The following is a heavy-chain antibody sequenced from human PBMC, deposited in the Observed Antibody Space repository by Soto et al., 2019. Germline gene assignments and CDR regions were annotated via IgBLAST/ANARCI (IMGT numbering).Heavy chain of an antibody. Sequence: PSETLSLTCTVSGGSISSGDYYWSWIRQPPGKGLEWIGYIYYSGSTYYNPSLKSRVTISVDTSKNQFSLKLSSVTAADTAVYYCARTGYSSSWYHRGWFDPWGQGTLVTVSS. CDR3: ARTGYSSSWYHRGWFDP. J-gene: IGHJ5*02. CDR1: GGSISSGDYY. CDR2: IYYSGST. D-gene: IGHD6-13*01. V-gene: IGHV4-30-4*01.